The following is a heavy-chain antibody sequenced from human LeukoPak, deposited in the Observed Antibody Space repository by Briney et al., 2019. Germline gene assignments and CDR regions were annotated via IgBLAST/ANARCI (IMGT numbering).Heavy chain of an antibody. CDR1: GDSVSSNSAA. Sequence: SQTLSLTCAISGDSVSSNSAAWNWIRQSPSRGLEWLGRTYYRSKWYNDYAVSVKSRITINPDTSKNQFSLQLNCVTPEDTAVYYCARGYCGGDCYSAWGSTNWFDPWGQGTLVTVSS. J-gene: IGHJ5*02. CDR3: ARGYCGGDCYSAWGSTNWFDP. CDR2: TYYRSKWYN. V-gene: IGHV6-1*01. D-gene: IGHD2-21*02.